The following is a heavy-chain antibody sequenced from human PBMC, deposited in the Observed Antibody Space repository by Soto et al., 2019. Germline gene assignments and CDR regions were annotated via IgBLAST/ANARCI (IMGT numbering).Heavy chain of an antibody. CDR3: ARSHRDNWGSPDYFDS. Sequence: QVQLQESGPGLVKPSQTLFLTCTVSGGSISSGGYYWSLFRQHPGKRLEWIGYIYYNGDTYYNPSLKRRVSISIDTSKNQFSLRLTSVTAADTAVYYCARSHRDNWGSPDYFDSWGQGTLVTVSS. J-gene: IGHJ4*02. CDR1: GGSISSGGYY. D-gene: IGHD7-27*01. V-gene: IGHV4-31*03. CDR2: IYYNGDT.